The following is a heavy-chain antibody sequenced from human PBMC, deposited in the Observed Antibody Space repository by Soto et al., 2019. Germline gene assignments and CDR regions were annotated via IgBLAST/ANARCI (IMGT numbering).Heavy chain of an antibody. CDR2: ISGGGDTT. D-gene: IGHD3-10*01. Sequence: EVQLLESGGGLVQPGGSLSLSCAASGFTFNNYAMTWVRQAPGKGLEWVSAISGGGDTTSYADSVKGRFTVSRDGSKNTLYLQMSSLRAEDTALYYCAKGRGGSGSLTPRVDFWVQGTLVTVSA. J-gene: IGHJ4*02. CDR1: GFTFNNYA. V-gene: IGHV3-23*01. CDR3: AKGRGGSGSLTPRVDF.